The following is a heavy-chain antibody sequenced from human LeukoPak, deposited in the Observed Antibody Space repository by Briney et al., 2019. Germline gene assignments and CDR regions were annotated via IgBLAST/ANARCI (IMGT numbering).Heavy chain of an antibody. CDR2: ISSSSSYT. V-gene: IGHV3-11*06. J-gene: IGHJ4*02. Sequence: GGSLRLSCAASGFTFSDYYMSWIRQAPGKGLEWVSYISSSSSYTNYADSVKGRFTISRDNAKNSLYLQMNSLRAEDTAVYYCAGRYREDWYRGPLDYWGQGTLVTVSS. CDR1: GFTFSDYY. D-gene: IGHD3-9*01. CDR3: AGRYREDWYRGPLDY.